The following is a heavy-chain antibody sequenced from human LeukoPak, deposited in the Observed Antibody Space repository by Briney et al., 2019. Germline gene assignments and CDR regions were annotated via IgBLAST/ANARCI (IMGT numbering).Heavy chain of an antibody. Sequence: GASVKVSCKASGYTFTGYYIHWVRQAPGQGLEWMGWISTYNGYTNYAQKLQGRVTVTTDTSTSTAYMELRSLRSDDTAVYYCARSGHRRYYYSSGPDYWGQGTLVTVSS. CDR3: ARSGHRRYYYSSGPDY. J-gene: IGHJ4*02. CDR1: GYTFTGYY. CDR2: ISTYNGYT. V-gene: IGHV1-18*04. D-gene: IGHD3-10*01.